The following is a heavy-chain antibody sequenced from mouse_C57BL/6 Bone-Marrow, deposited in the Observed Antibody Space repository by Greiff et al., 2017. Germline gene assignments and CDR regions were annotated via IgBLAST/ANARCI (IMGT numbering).Heavy chain of an antibody. J-gene: IGHJ4*01. CDR1: GFSITSYG. CDR3: ARIDYYAMDY. V-gene: IGHV2-2*01. CDR2: IWRGGST. Sequence: LQESGPGLVQPSQSLSITCTASGFSITSYGVHWVRQSPGQGLEWLGVIWRGGSTAYNAAFISRLNISKDNSKSQVFFKMNSLQADDTAIYYYARIDYYAMDYWGQGTSVTVSS.